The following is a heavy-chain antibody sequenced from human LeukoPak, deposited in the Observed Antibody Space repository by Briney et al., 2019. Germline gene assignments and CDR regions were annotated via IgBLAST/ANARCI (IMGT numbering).Heavy chain of an antibody. D-gene: IGHD2-2*01. V-gene: IGHV4-4*02. J-gene: IGHJ6*02. Sequence: SGTLSLTCAVSGGSISSSNWWSWVRQPPGKGLEWIGEIYHSGSTNYNPSLKSRVTISVDTSKNQFSLKLSSVTAADTAVYYCARDHTVVVPAAPYYYYGMDVWGQGTTVTVSS. CDR3: ARDHTVVVPAAPYYYYGMDV. CDR1: GGSISSSNW. CDR2: IYHSGST.